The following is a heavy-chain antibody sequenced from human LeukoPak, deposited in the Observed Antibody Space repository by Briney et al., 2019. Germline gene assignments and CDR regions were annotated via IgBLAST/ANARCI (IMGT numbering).Heavy chain of an antibody. D-gene: IGHD2-2*01. J-gene: IGHJ3*02. Sequence: GGSLRLSCAASGFTFSSYSMNLVRQAPGPGLEWVSSIRSSSSYIYYAHTVKGRFTISRDNAKNSLYLQMNSLRAEDTAVYDCAREDCSSTSCYAVFDAFDIWGQGTMVTVSS. CDR3: AREDCSSTSCYAVFDAFDI. CDR2: IRSSSSYI. CDR1: GFTFSSYS. V-gene: IGHV3-21*01.